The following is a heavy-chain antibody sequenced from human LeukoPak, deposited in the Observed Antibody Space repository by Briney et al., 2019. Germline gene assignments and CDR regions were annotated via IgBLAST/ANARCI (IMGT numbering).Heavy chain of an antibody. J-gene: IGHJ4*02. D-gene: IGHD6-25*01. CDR1: GYTFTNYA. CDR2: ISTYNGNT. CDR3: ARNPSNSSGWRAWGDY. V-gene: IGHV1-18*01. Sequence: GASAKVSCKASGYTFTNYAINWVRQAPGQGLEWMGWISTYNGNTKYAQKFQGRVTMTTDTSTSTAYMELRSLRSDDTAVYYCARNPSNSSGWRAWGDYWGQGILVTVSS.